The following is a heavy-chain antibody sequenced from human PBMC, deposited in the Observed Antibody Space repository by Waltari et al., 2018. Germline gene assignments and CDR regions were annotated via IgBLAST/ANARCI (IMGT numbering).Heavy chain of an antibody. Sequence: QVQLVQSGAEVKKPGSSVKVSCKASGGTFSSYTISWVRQAPGQGREWMGRIIPILGIANYAQKFQGRVTITADKSTSTAYMELSSLRSEDTAVYYCASNPGGSLDYWGQGTLVTVSS. CDR1: GGTFSSYT. V-gene: IGHV1-69*02. J-gene: IGHJ4*02. CDR2: IIPILGIA. CDR3: ASNPGGSLDY. D-gene: IGHD5-12*01.